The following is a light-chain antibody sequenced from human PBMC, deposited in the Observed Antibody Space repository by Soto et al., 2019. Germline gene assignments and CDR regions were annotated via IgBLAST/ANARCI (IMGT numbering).Light chain of an antibody. CDR3: QQFNSGLFT. V-gene: IGKV1-13*02. CDR2: DAS. J-gene: IGKJ3*01. CDR1: QGISSA. Sequence: AIQLTQSPSSLSASVGDRVTITCRASQGISSALAWYQQKPGKAPRLLIYDASSLESGVPSRFNGSGSGTDFTLTISSLQPEDFATYYCQQFNSGLFTFGPGTKVDIK.